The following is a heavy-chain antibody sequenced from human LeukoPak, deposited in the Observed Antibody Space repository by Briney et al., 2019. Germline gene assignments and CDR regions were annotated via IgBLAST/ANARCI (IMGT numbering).Heavy chain of an antibody. CDR2: IYYSGST. V-gene: IGHV4-59*12. Sequence: SETLSLTCTVSGGSISSYYWSWIRQPPGKGLEWIGYIYYSGSTNYNPSLKSRVTISVDTSKNQFSLKLSSVTAADTAVYCCARVTTPGYYYGMDVWGQGTTVTVSS. D-gene: IGHD4-17*01. J-gene: IGHJ6*02. CDR3: ARVTTPGYYYGMDV. CDR1: GGSISSYY.